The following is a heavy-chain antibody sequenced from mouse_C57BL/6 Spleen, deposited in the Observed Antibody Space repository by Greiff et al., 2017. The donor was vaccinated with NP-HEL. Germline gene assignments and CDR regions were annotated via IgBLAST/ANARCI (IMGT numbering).Heavy chain of an antibody. Sequence: EVKVVESEGGLVQPGSSMKLSCTASGFTFSDYYMAWVRQVPEKGLEWVANINYDGSSTYYLDSLKSRFIISRDNAKNILYLQMSSLKSEDTATYYCAREGGGRGYFDYWGQGTTLTVSS. D-gene: IGHD1-1*01. V-gene: IGHV5-16*01. CDR1: GFTFSDYY. CDR2: INYDGSST. J-gene: IGHJ2*01. CDR3: AREGGGRGYFDY.